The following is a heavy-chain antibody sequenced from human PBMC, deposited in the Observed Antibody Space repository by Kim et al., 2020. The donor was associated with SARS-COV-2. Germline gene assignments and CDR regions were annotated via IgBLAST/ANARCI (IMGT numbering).Heavy chain of an antibody. Sequence: GGSLRLSCAASGFTFSSYGMHWVRQAPGKGLEWVAVISYDGSNKYYADSVKGRFTISRDNSKNTLYLQMNSLRAEDTAVYYCAKDGPSGYSYGRGTRYFDLWGRGTLVTVSS. V-gene: IGHV3-30*18. CDR3: AKDGPSGYSYGRGTRYFDL. CDR2: ISYDGSNK. CDR1: GFTFSSYG. J-gene: IGHJ2*01. D-gene: IGHD5-18*01.